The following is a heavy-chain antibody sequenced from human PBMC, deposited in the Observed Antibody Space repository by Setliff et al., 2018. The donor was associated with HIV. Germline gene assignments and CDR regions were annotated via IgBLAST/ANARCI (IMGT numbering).Heavy chain of an antibody. CDR2: ISSSSSYI. D-gene: IGHD2-15*01. CDR3: ARELLTRPNYYGMDV. V-gene: IGHV3-21*01. CDR1: GFTFSSYS. J-gene: IGHJ6*02. Sequence: PGGSLRLSCAASGFTFSSYSMNWVRQAPGKGLEWVSSISSSSSYIYYADSVKGRFTISRDNAKNSLYLQMNSLRAEDTAVYYCARELLTRPNYYGMDVWGQGTTVTVSS.